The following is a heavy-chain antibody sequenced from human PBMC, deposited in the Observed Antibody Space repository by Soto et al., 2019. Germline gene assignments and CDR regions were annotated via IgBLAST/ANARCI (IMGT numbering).Heavy chain of an antibody. Sequence: ASVKVSCKVSGYTLTELSMHWVRQAPGKGLEWMEGFDPEDGETIYAQKFQGRVTMTEDTSTDTAYMELSSLRSEDTAVYYCATVQVAVAGNYYGMDVWGQGTTVTVSS. J-gene: IGHJ6*02. D-gene: IGHD6-19*01. CDR3: ATVQVAVAGNYYGMDV. V-gene: IGHV1-24*01. CDR1: GYTLTELS. CDR2: FDPEDGET.